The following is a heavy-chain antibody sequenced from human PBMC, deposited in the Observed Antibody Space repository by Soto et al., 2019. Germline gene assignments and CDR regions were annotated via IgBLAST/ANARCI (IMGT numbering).Heavy chain of an antibody. Sequence: ASVKVSCKASGYTLTSSDINWVRQATGQGLEWMGWMNHNSGNTGYAQKFQGRVTMTRNTSISTAYMELSSLRSEDTAVYYCAGPIAVASTGFDYWGQGTLVTVSS. CDR1: GYTLTSSD. V-gene: IGHV1-8*01. CDR3: AGPIAVASTGFDY. D-gene: IGHD6-19*01. CDR2: MNHNSGNT. J-gene: IGHJ4*02.